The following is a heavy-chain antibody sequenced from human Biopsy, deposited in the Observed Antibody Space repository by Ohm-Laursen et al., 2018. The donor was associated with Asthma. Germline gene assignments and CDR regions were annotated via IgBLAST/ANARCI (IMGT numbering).Heavy chain of an antibody. CDR1: GAYIGTPDHH. Sequence: SQTLSLTWTVSGAYIGTPDHHWAWIRQAPGKGLEWIGFVFWSGSTHYSRSLERRVSISIDTATNEFSMKLWSATPADTAVYFCARVVSYGDIYFGIDVWGPGNTVVVS. CDR3: ARVVSYGDIYFGIDV. D-gene: IGHD4-17*01. J-gene: IGHJ6*02. CDR2: VFWSGST. V-gene: IGHV4-30-4*01.